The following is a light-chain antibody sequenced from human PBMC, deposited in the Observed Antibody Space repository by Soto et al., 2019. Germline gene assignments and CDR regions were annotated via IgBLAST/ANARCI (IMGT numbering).Light chain of an antibody. CDR3: AAWDDSLKGPV. V-gene: IGLV1-44*01. CDR1: SSNIGSNT. Sequence: QSVLTQPPSASGTPGQRVTISCSGSSSNIGSNTVNWYQHLPGTAPKLLIYYNDQRPSGVPDRFSGSKSGTSASLAISGLQPEDEADYYCAAWDDSLKGPVFGGGTKLTVL. J-gene: IGLJ3*02. CDR2: YND.